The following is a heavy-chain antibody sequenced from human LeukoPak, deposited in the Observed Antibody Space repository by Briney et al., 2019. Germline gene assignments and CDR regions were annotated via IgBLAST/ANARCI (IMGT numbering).Heavy chain of an antibody. CDR1: GFTFSSYS. CDR3: ARDSNPPMRAFDI. J-gene: IGHJ3*02. CDR2: ISSSSSTI. Sequence: GGSLRLSCAASGFTFSSYSMNWVRQAPGKGLEWVSYISSSSSTIYYADSVKGRFTISRDNAKNSLYLQMNSLRAEDTAVYYCARDSNPPMRAFDIWGQGTMVTVSS. V-gene: IGHV3-48*04. D-gene: IGHD2-2*01.